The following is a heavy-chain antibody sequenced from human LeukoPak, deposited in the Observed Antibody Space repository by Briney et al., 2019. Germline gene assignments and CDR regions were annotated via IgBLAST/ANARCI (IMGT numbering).Heavy chain of an antibody. V-gene: IGHV3-7*01. CDR2: IMKDGSEK. CDR3: ARVVLGIQSWFDP. Sequence: GGSLRLSCAASGFIFDDYAMSWVRQAPGKGLEWVANIMKDGSEKYYVDSVKGRFTISRDNANKLLYLQMNSLRAEDTAVYYCARVVLGIQSWFDPCGQGTLVTVSS. J-gene: IGHJ5*02. D-gene: IGHD3-16*01. CDR1: GFIFDDYA.